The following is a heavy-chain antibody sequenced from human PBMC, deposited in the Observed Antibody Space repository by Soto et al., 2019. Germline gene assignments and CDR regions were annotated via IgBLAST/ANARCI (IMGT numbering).Heavy chain of an antibody. CDR3: AREGPAPYYYYGMDV. V-gene: IGHV1-18*01. Sequence: QVQLVQSRGEVKKPGASVKVSCKTSGYSFTTYGISWVRQAPGQGLEWMGWISGYNGNTNYAQKLQGRVTMTTDTSTSTAYMELRSLRSDDTAVYYCAREGPAPYYYYGMDVWRQGSTVTVSS. CDR2: ISGYNGNT. CDR1: GYSFTTYG. J-gene: IGHJ6*02.